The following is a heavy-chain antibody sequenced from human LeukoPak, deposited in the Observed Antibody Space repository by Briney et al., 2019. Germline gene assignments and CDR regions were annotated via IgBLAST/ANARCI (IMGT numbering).Heavy chain of an antibody. D-gene: IGHD6-19*01. CDR1: GYTFTSYY. CDR2: INPSGGST. CDR3: ARDRSSGWYPFDY. V-gene: IGHV1-46*01. Sequence: ASVKVSCKASGYTFTSYYMHWVRQAPGQGLEWMGIINPSGGSTMYAQTFQGRVTMTSDTSTSTVYMEMSSLRSEDTAVFYCARDRSSGWYPFDYWGQGTLVTVSS. J-gene: IGHJ4*02.